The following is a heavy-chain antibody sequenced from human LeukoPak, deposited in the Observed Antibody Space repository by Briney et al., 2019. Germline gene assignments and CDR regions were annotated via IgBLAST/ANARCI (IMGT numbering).Heavy chain of an antibody. CDR2: IIPIFGTA. Sequence: SVKVSCKASGGTFSSYAISWVRQAPGQGLEWMGGIIPIFGTANYAQKFQGRVTITADESTSTAYMELSSLRSEDTAVYYCAGRGEYYYDSSGYYFDYWGQGTLVTVSS. CDR1: GGTFSSYA. D-gene: IGHD3-22*01. V-gene: IGHV1-69*01. CDR3: AGRGEYYYDSSGYYFDY. J-gene: IGHJ4*02.